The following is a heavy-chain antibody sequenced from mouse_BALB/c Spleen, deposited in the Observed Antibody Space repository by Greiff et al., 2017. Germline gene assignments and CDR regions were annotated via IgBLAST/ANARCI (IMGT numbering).Heavy chain of an antibody. CDR1: GFTFSSYA. Sequence: EVKLVESGGGLVKPGGSLKLSCAASGFTFSSYAMSWVRQTPEKRLEWVASISSGGSTYYPDSVKGRFTISRDNARNILYLQMSSLRSEDTAMYYCARLGYYDYDWFAYWGQGTLVTVSA. D-gene: IGHD2-4*01. V-gene: IGHV5-6-5*01. J-gene: IGHJ3*01. CDR3: ARLGYYDYDWFAY. CDR2: ISSGGST.